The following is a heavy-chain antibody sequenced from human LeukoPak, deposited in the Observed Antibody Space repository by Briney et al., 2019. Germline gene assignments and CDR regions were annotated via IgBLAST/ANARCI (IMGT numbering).Heavy chain of an antibody. J-gene: IGHJ3*02. V-gene: IGHV4-59*08. CDR3: ARQPPATAAFDI. CDR1: GGSISSYY. Sequence: SETLSLTCTVSGGSISSYYWSWIRQPPGKGLEWIGYIYYTGGETNYNPSLKSRLTLSVDTSKNQFSLILTSVTAADTAVYYCARQPPATAAFDIWAQGTMVTGSS. CDR2: IYYTGGET. D-gene: IGHD5-18*01.